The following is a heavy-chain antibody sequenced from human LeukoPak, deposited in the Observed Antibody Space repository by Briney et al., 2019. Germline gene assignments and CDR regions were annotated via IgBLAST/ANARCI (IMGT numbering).Heavy chain of an antibody. J-gene: IGHJ6*03. CDR3: ARDPYSSSWYDRGGYYYYMDV. CDR2: ISAYNGNT. CDR1: GYTFTSYG. D-gene: IGHD6-13*01. Sequence: ASVKVSCKASGYTFTSYGISWVRQAPGQGLEWMGWISAYNGNTNYAQKLQGRVTMTTDTSTSTAYMELSSLRSEDTAVYYCARDPYSSSWYDRGGYYYYMDVWGKGTTVTVSS. V-gene: IGHV1-18*01.